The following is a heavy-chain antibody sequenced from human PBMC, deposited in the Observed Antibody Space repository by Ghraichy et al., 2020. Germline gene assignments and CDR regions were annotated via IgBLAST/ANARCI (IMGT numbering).Heavy chain of an antibody. CDR1: GFTFSDAW. V-gene: IGHV3-15*01. CDR3: TTTFSSGWYVY. J-gene: IGHJ4*02. D-gene: IGHD6-19*01. Sequence: GGSLRLSCTASGFTFSDAWMTWVRQAPGKGLECVGRIKSKTSGGTADYAAPVKDRFAISRDDSKNTLYLQLNSLKVEDTAVYYCTTTFSSGWYVYWGQGTLVSGSS. CDR2: IKSKTSGGTA.